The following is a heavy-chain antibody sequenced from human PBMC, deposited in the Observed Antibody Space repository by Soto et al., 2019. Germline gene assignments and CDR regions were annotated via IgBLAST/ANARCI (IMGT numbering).Heavy chain of an antibody. Sequence: EVQLLESGGGLVQPGGSLRLSCAASGFTFSSYAMTWVRQAPGKGLEWVSTISGSGGSTYYADSVKGRFTVYRGNSKNTLYLQMNSLRAENTAVYYCAKDLFSSCDPWGFDYWGQGTLVTVSS. CDR2: ISGSGGST. CDR3: AKDLFSSCDPWGFDY. CDR1: GFTFSSYA. J-gene: IGHJ4*02. D-gene: IGHD6-13*01. V-gene: IGHV3-23*01.